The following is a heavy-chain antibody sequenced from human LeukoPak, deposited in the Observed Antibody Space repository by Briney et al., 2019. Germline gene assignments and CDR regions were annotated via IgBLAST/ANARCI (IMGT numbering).Heavy chain of an antibody. Sequence: SETLSLTCTVSAYSISSGYYWGWIRQPPGKGLEWIGSLSHSGSTYYNPSLKSRVTISVDTSKNQFSLRLRSVTAADTAVYYCASMTTVTTYYYYYYMDVWGKGTTVTVSS. J-gene: IGHJ6*03. CDR3: ASMTTVTTYYYYYYMDV. D-gene: IGHD4-17*01. CDR2: LSHSGST. V-gene: IGHV4-38-2*02. CDR1: AYSISSGYY.